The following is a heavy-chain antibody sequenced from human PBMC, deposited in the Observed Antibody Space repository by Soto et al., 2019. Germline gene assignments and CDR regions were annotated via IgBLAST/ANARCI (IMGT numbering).Heavy chain of an antibody. V-gene: IGHV1-18*01. Sequence: GASVKVSFKASGYTFSTYGITWVRQAPGQGLDWMGWINPLKGDTKSAANFQDRVTMTTDTSTRTAYMELRSLRSDDTAVYYCARVKVPAAILGAFDLWGQGTLVTVSS. J-gene: IGHJ3*01. CDR2: INPLKGDT. D-gene: IGHD2-2*02. CDR3: ARVKVPAAILGAFDL. CDR1: GYTFSTYG.